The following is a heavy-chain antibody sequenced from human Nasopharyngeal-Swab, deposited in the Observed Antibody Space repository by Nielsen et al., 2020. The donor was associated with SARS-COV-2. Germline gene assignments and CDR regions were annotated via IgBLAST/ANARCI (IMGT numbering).Heavy chain of an antibody. J-gene: IGHJ4*02. Sequence: ESRKISGAASGFTFSSYAMSWGRQAPGKGLKWVSAISGSGGSTYYADSVKGRFTISRDNSKNTLYLQMNSLRAEDTAVYYCAKEVAAAIGEYYFDYWCQGTLVTVSS. CDR1: GFTFSSYA. D-gene: IGHD6-13*01. CDR2: ISGSGGST. V-gene: IGHV3-23*01. CDR3: AKEVAAAIGEYYFDY.